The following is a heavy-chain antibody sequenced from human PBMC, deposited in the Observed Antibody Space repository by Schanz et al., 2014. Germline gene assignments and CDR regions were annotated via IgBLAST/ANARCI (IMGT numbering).Heavy chain of an antibody. CDR2: IKSDGSST. CDR3: AKGRFGELSAFDI. D-gene: IGHD3-10*01. Sequence: EVQLVESGGGLVQPGGSLRLSCLASGFAFSSYGMNWLRQAPGKGLEWVSRIKSDGSSTSYADSVKGRFTISRDNSKNTLYLQMNSLRAEDTAVYYCAKGRFGELSAFDIWGQGTMVTVSS. V-gene: IGHV3-74*01. J-gene: IGHJ3*02. CDR1: GFAFSSYG.